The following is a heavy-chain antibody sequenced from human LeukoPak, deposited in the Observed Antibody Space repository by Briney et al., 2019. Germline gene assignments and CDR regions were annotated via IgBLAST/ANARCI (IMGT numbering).Heavy chain of an antibody. CDR3: AKERLAYYYDSSGFDY. V-gene: IGHV3-23*01. CDR2: ISGSGGST. D-gene: IGHD3-22*01. J-gene: IGHJ4*02. CDR1: GFTFSSYA. Sequence: PGRSLRLSCAASGFTFSSYAMSWVRQAPGKGLEWVSAISGSGGSTYYADSVKGRFTISRDNSKNTLYLQMNSLRAEDTAVYYCAKERLAYYYDSSGFDYWGQGTLVTVSS.